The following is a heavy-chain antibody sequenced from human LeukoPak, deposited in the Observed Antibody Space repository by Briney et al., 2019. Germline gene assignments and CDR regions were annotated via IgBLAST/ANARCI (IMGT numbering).Heavy chain of an antibody. J-gene: IGHJ3*01. CDR2: IYHSGST. CDR1: GYSISSGYY. Sequence: RSSETLSLTCTVSGYSISSGYYWGWIRQPPGKGLEWIGSIYHSGSTYYNPSLKSRVTISVDTSKNQFSLKLSSVTAADTAVYYCARGPILVVITKGAFDVWGQGTMVTVSS. D-gene: IGHD3-22*01. CDR3: ARGPILVVITKGAFDV. V-gene: IGHV4-38-2*02.